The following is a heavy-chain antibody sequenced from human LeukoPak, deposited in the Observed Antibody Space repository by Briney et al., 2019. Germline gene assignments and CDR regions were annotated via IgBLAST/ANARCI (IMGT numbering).Heavy chain of an antibody. CDR2: ITGSGGNT. CDR1: GFTFSNYA. D-gene: IGHD3-9*01. J-gene: IGHJ4*02. CDR3: AKWGDYDVLTGYYVSDF. V-gene: IGHV3-23*01. Sequence: GGSLRLSCAASGFTFSNYAMSWVRQAPGKGLEWVSAITGSGGNTYYADSVKGRFTISRDNSKNTVFLQMNSLRAEDTAVYYCAKWGDYDVLTGYYVSDFWGQGTLVTVSS.